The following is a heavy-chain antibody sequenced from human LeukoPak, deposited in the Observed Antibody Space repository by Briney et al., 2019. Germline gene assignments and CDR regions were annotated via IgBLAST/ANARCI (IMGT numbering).Heavy chain of an antibody. Sequence: SETLSLTCSVSGGSISSSTYFWGWIRQPPGEGLEWIGSISYTGVTYYNPPLTSRVTISVDTSKNHFSLKLSSLAAADTAVYYCARRVGATEVVDYWGQGTLVTVSS. D-gene: IGHD1-26*01. CDR2: ISYTGVT. V-gene: IGHV4-39*02. J-gene: IGHJ4*02. CDR3: ARRVGATEVVDY. CDR1: GGSISSSTYF.